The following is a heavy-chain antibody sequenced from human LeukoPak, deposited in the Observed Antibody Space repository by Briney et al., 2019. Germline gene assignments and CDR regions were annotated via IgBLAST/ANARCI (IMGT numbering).Heavy chain of an antibody. D-gene: IGHD2-8*01. CDR3: ARASGYCTNGVCPDYYYYYMDV. Sequence: SETLSLTCTVSGGSISSGSYYWSWIRQPAGKGLEWIGRIYSSGSTNYNPSRKSRVTISVDTSKNQFSLKLSSVTAADTAVYYCARASGYCTNGVCPDYYYYYMDVWGKGTTVTVSS. CDR1: GGSISSGSYY. CDR2: IYSSGST. V-gene: IGHV4-61*02. J-gene: IGHJ6*03.